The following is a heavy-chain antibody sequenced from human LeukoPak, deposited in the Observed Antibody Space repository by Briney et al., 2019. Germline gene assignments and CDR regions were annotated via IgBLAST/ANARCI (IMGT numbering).Heavy chain of an antibody. CDR3: AKDRYYYDSSSSA. Sequence: GGSLRLSCAASGFTFSSYAMSWVRQASGKGLEWVSAISGSGGSTYYADSVKGRFTISRDNSKNTLYLQMNSLRAEDTAVYYCAKDRYYYDSSSSAWGQGTLVTVSS. J-gene: IGHJ5*02. D-gene: IGHD3-22*01. CDR2: ISGSGGST. CDR1: GFTFSSYA. V-gene: IGHV3-23*01.